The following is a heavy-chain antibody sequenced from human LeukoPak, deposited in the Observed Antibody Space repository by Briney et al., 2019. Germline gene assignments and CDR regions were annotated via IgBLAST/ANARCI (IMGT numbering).Heavy chain of an antibody. D-gene: IGHD4-17*01. Sequence: GASVKVSCKASGYTFTTYNINWVRQAPGQGLEWMGWISGYNGNTNYAQKLQGRVTMTTDTSTSTAYMELRSLRSDDTAVYYCARERALNGDYEYNWFDPWGQGTLVTVSS. V-gene: IGHV1-18*01. CDR1: GYTFTTYN. CDR3: ARERALNGDYEYNWFDP. J-gene: IGHJ5*02. CDR2: ISGYNGNT.